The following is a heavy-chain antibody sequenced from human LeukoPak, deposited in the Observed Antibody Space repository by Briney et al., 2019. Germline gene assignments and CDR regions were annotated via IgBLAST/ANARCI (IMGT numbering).Heavy chain of an antibody. J-gene: IGHJ3*02. CDR2: IDWDDDK. Sequence: ESGPTLVNPTQTLTLTCTFSGFSLSTSGMRVSWIRQPPGKALEWLARIDWDDDKFYSTSLKTRLTISKDTSKNQVVLTMTNMDPVDAATYYCARMGDDYGDAFDIWGQGTMVTVSS. V-gene: IGHV2-70*04. D-gene: IGHD4-17*01. CDR1: GFSLSTSGMR. CDR3: ARMGDDYGDAFDI.